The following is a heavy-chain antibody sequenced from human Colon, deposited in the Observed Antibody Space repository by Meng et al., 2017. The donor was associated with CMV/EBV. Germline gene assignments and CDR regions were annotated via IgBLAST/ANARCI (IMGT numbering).Heavy chain of an antibody. D-gene: IGHD3-16*01. CDR1: GYTFSNYH. CDR2: INTNTGNP. J-gene: IGHJ4*02. CDR3: SASFDY. Sequence: ASVKVSCKASGYTFSNYHVNWVRQAPGQGLGWMGWINTNTGNPTYAQGFIGRFVFSLATSISTAYLQISGLKAEDTAVYYCSASFDYWGQGTLVTVSS. V-gene: IGHV7-4-1*02.